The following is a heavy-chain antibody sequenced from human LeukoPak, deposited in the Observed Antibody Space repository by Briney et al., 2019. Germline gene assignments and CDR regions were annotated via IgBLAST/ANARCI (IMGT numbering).Heavy chain of an antibody. CDR1: GYSISNGYY. CDR3: ARHGGHSGFDPYDF. J-gene: IGHJ4*02. Sequence: PSETLSLTCAVSGYSISNGYYWAWIRQPPGKGLEWIGSIYHSGSTYYKPSLKSRVTISVDTSKNQFSLNVNSVTATDTAVYYCARHGGHSGFDPYDFWGQGTLVTVSS. V-gene: IGHV4-38-2*01. CDR2: IYHSGST. D-gene: IGHD5-12*01.